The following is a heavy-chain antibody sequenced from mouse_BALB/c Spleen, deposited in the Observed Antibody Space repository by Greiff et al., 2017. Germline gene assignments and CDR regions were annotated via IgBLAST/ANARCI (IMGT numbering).Heavy chain of an antibody. CDR3: ASAYYRYDYAMDY. CDR1: GFTFSSYT. CDR2: ISNGGGST. Sequence: EVKLVESGGGLVQPGGSLKLSCAASGFTFSSYTMSWVRQTPEKRLEWVAYISNGGGSTYYPDTVKGRFTISRDNAKNTLYLQMSSLKSEDTAMYYCASAYYRYDYAMDYWGQGTSVTVSS. D-gene: IGHD2-14*01. V-gene: IGHV5-12-2*01. J-gene: IGHJ4*01.